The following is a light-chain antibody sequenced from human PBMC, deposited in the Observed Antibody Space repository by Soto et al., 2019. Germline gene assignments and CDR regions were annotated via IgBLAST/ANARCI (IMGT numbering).Light chain of an antibody. J-gene: IGKJ4*01. CDR2: GAS. CDR3: QQYGSSPLT. V-gene: IGKV3-20*01. Sequence: VVTLSPAALTVSKGKRASLSCGASQSISSNLAWYQQKPGQAPRLLIYGASSRATGIPDRFSGSGSGTDFTLTISRLEPEDFAVYHCQQYGSSPLTFGGGTKVDIK. CDR1: QSISSN.